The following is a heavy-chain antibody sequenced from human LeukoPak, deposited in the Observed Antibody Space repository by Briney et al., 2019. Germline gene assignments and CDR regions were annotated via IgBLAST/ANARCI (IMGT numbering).Heavy chain of an antibody. CDR1: GGSFSGYY. CDR3: ARERAVADYYYYMDV. J-gene: IGHJ6*03. CDR2: INQSGVT. Sequence: PSETLSLTCAVYGGSFSGYYWSWLRHSPGKGLEWLGEINQSGVTNYNPSLRSRATMAVDPSKNQFSLRLGSLTAADTAIYYCARERAVADYYYYMDVWGKGTTVIVSS. D-gene: IGHD6-19*01. V-gene: IGHV4-34*01.